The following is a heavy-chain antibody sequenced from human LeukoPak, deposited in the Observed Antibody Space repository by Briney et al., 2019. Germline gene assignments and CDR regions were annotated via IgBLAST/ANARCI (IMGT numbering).Heavy chain of an antibody. J-gene: IGHJ3*02. CDR2: IYYSGST. V-gene: IGHV4-59*01. D-gene: IGHD6-19*01. CDR3: ARGDEYSSGWYAGAFDI. CDR1: GGSISSYY. Sequence: SETLSLTCTVSGGSISSYYWSWIRQPPGKGLEWIGYIYYSGSTNYNPSLKSGVTISVDTSKNQFSLKLSSVTAADTAVYYCARGDEYSSGWYAGAFDIWGQGTMVTVSS.